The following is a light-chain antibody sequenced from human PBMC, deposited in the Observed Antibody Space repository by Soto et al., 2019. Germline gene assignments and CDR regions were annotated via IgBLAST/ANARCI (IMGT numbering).Light chain of an antibody. J-gene: IGLJ2*01. Sequence: QLVLTQSPSASASLGASVKLTCTLSSGHSSYAIAWHQQQPEKGPRYLMKLNSDGRHSKGDGIPDRFSGSSSGAERYLTISSLQSEDEADYYCQTWGAASPFGGGTKLTL. CDR3: QTWGAASP. CDR1: SGHSSYA. V-gene: IGLV4-69*01. CDR2: LNSDGRH.